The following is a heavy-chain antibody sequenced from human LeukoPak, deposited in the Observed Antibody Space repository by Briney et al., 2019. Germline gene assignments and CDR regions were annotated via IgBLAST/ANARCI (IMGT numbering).Heavy chain of an antibody. Sequence: GGSLRLSCAASGFTFSSYWMNWARQAPGKGLEWVSVTYTGGNSYYADSVKGRFIISRDISKNTLYLQMNSLRAEDSALYYCARGGRGSAAVVAPRSFDIWGQGTMVTVSS. D-gene: IGHD3-22*01. CDR2: TYTGGNS. J-gene: IGHJ3*02. CDR1: GFTFSSYW. CDR3: ARGGRGSAAVVAPRSFDI. V-gene: IGHV3-53*01.